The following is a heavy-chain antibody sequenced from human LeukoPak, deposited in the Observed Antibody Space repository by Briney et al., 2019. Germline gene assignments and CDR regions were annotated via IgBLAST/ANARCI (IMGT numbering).Heavy chain of an antibody. J-gene: IGHJ4*02. D-gene: IGHD2-2*01. CDR3: ARDEGSSYPFDY. CDR2: IYYSGST. CDR1: GGSMTTYY. Sequence: SETLSLTCTVSGGSMTTYYWGWIRQPPGKGLEWIGSIYYSGSTYYNPSLKSRVTISVDTSKNQFSLNLSSVTAADTAVYFCARDEGSSYPFDYWGQGTLVTVSS. V-gene: IGHV4-39*07.